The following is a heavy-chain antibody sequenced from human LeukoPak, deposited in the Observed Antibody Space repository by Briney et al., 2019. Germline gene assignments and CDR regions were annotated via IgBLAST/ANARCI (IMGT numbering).Heavy chain of an antibody. CDR3: ARRGGGSTWFFDY. D-gene: IGHD6-13*01. Sequence: PSETLSLTCAVSGYSISAGYYWGWIRQAPGKGLEWIGSIHHSGTTYYNPSLKSRVTISVDTSKNQFSLKLSSVTAADTAGYYCARRGGGSTWFFDYWGQGTLVTVSS. V-gene: IGHV4-38-2*01. CDR1: GYSISAGYY. CDR2: IHHSGTT. J-gene: IGHJ4*02.